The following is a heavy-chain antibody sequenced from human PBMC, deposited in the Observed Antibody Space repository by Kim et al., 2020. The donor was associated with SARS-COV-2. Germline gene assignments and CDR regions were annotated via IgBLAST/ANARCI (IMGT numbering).Heavy chain of an antibody. J-gene: IGHJ4*01. CDR1: GFTFSSYA. CDR2: ISYDGSNK. D-gene: IGHD6-19*01. V-gene: IGHV3-30*04. Sequence: GGSLRLSCAASGFTFSSYAMHWVRQAPGKGLEWVAVISYDGSNKYYADSVKGRFTISRDNSKNTLYLQMNSLRAEDTAVYYCARDHPQRTPAVAGTFDY. CDR3: ARDHPQRTPAVAGTFDY.